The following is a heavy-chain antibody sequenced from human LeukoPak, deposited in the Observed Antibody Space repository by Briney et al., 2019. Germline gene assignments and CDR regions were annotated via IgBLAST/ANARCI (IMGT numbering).Heavy chain of an antibody. V-gene: IGHV3-20*01. D-gene: IGHD6-13*01. CDR3: AREGAAAGTAEYWYFDL. CDR2: INWNGGST. CDR1: GFTFSSYW. J-gene: IGHJ2*01. Sequence: GGSLRLSCAASGFTFSSYWMHWVRQAPGKGLEWVSGINWNGGSTGYADSVKGRFTISRDNAKNSLYLQMNSLRAEDTALYHCAREGAAAGTAEYWYFDLWGRGTLVTVSS.